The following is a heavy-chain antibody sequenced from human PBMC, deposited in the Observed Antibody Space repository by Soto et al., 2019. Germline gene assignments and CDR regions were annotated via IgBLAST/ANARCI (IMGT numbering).Heavy chain of an antibody. V-gene: IGHV4-59*08. J-gene: IGHJ4*02. CDR3: ATSSGPQSPIGDH. CDR2: ISYSGNT. CDR1: GVSITSYY. D-gene: IGHD6-19*01. Sequence: QVQLQESGPGLVKPSETLSLTCTVSGVSITSYYWSWIRQSPGKGLEWIGFISYSGNTNYNPSLKSQVIISRDTSRNECSLRLTSVTAADTAVYYCATSSGPQSPIGDHWGQGTLVTVSS.